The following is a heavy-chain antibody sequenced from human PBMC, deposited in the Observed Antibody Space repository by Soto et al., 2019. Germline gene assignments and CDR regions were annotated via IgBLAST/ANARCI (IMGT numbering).Heavy chain of an antibody. V-gene: IGHV3-53*02. D-gene: IGHD2-8*01. Sequence: EVQLVETGGGLIQPGGSLRLSCAASGFSVGSNYMTWVRQSPGKGLEWVSLIYSNGDTDYADSVKGRFSISRDNFKNTLYLQMNNLRAEDTAVYHCARKSDSSPVPEADGVWGRGPLVPVSS. CDR3: ARKSDSSPVPEADGV. CDR1: GFSVGSNY. CDR2: IYSNGDT. J-gene: IGHJ4*02.